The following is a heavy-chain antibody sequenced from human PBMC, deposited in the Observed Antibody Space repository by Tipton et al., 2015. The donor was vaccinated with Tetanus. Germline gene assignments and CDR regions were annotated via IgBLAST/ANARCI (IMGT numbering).Heavy chain of an antibody. D-gene: IGHD1-26*01. J-gene: IGHJ4*02. CDR3: TTSGIVGSGSRVDY. Sequence: SLRLSCTTSGLFFPNAWMNWVRQAPGKGLEWVGRIKSKTDGGTTDYAARVKDRFSISRDDSKNTLFLLMNSLITEDTAVYYCTTSGIVGSGSRVDYWGRGALVTVTS. V-gene: IGHV3-15*07. CDR1: GLFFPNAW. CDR2: IKSKTDGGTT.